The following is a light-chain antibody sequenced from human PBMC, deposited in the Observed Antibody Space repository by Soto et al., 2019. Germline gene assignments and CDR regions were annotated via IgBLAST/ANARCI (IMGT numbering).Light chain of an antibody. CDR2: EVS. V-gene: IGLV2-14*01. J-gene: IGLJ1*01. CDR1: SSDVGGYNY. Sequence: QSVLTQPASVSGSPGQSITISCTGTSSDVGGYNYVSWYQQHPGKAPKLMIYEVSNRPSGVSNRFAGSKSGNTASLTNSGLQAEDEADYYCSSYTSSSTLSVFGIGTKLTVL. CDR3: SSYTSSSTLSV.